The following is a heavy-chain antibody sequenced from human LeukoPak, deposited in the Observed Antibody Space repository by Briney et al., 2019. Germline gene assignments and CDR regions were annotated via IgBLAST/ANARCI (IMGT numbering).Heavy chain of an antibody. CDR2: ISAYNGNT. V-gene: IGHV1-18*01. J-gene: IGHJ5*02. CDR1: GYTFTSYG. CDR3: ARDFHPADYYDSSGYYWVWFDP. Sequence: ASVKVSCKASGYTFTSYGISWVRQAPGQGLEWMGWISAYNGNTNYAQKLQGRVTMTTDTSTSTAYMELSSLRSEDTAVYYCARDFHPADYYDSSGYYWVWFDPWGQGTLVTVSS. D-gene: IGHD3-22*01.